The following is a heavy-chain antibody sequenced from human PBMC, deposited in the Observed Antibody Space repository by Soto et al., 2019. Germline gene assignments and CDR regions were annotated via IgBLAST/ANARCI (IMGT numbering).Heavy chain of an antibody. CDR3: AREGSQYYYGSGSENWFDP. CDR2: IYYSGST. CDR1: GGSISSYY. J-gene: IGHJ5*02. V-gene: IGHV4-59*01. Sequence: SETLSLTCTVSGGSISSYYWSWIRQPPGKGLEWIGYIYYSGSTNYNPSLKSRVTISVDTSKNQFSLKLSSVTAADTAVYYCAREGSQYYYGSGSENWFDPWGQGTLVPVSS. D-gene: IGHD3-10*01.